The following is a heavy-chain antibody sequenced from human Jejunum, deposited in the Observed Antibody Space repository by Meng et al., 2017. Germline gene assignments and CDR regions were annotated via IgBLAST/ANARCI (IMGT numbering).Heavy chain of an antibody. J-gene: IGHJ3*02. D-gene: IGHD1-14*01. Sequence: GGSLRLSCAASEFTFSRYGMHWVRQAPGKGLEWVAVIWYDGSKRYYADSVKGRFTISRDNSKNTIYLQMNSLRVEDTAVYYCARSDGIGSYGFKIWGQGTKVT. CDR3: ARSDGIGSYGFKI. V-gene: IGHV3-33*01. CDR2: IWYDGSKR. CDR1: EFTFSRYG.